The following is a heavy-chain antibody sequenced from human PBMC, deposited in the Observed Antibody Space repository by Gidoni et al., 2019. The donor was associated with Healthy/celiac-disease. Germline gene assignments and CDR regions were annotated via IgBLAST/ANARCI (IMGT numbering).Heavy chain of an antibody. CDR2: IRYDGSNK. CDR3: AKDKGDIVVVVAATVDAFDI. J-gene: IGHJ3*02. V-gene: IGHV3-30*02. CDR1: GFPFGSYG. D-gene: IGHD2-15*01. Sequence: VQLVESGGGVVQPGGSLRLPCAPPGFPFGSYGMPWVRQAPGKGLEWVAFIRYDGSNKYYADSVKGRFTISRDNSKNTLYLQMNSLRAEDTAVYYCAKDKGDIVVVVAATVDAFDIWGQGTMVTVSS.